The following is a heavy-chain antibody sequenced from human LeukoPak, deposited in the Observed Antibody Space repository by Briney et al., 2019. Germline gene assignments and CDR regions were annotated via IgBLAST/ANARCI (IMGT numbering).Heavy chain of an antibody. CDR2: IYSSWTT. CDR3: ARRSTNFDC. D-gene: IGHD2-8*01. CDR1: GGSISSGDYY. J-gene: IGHJ4*02. V-gene: IGHV4-30-4*08. Sequence: SETLSLTCTVSGGSISSGDYYWSWIRQPPGMDLVWTGYIYSSWTTSYNPCLKSPVNISVDTSKNQFSLKLSAVTAADTAVYYCARRSTNFDCWGQGTLVTVSS.